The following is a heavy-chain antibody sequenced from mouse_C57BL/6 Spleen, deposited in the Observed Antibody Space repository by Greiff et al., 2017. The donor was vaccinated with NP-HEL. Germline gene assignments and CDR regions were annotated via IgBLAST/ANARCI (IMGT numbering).Heavy chain of an antibody. CDR3: ARGGGNYDAMDY. J-gene: IGHJ4*01. CDR2: ISYDGSN. V-gene: IGHV3-6*01. D-gene: IGHD2-1*01. Sequence: EVQLVESGPGLVKPSQSLSLTCSVTGYSITSGYYWNWIRQFPGNKLEWMGYISYDGSNNYNPSLKNRISITRDTSKNQFFLKLNSVTTEDTATYYCARGGGNYDAMDYWGQGTSVTVSS. CDR1: GYSITSGYY.